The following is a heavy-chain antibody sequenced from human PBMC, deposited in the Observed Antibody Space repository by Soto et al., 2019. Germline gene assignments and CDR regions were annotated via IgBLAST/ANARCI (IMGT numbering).Heavy chain of an antibody. D-gene: IGHD2-21*01. J-gene: IGHJ6*02. CDR2: INGDGTIS. Sequence: VGSLRLSCAASGFTFSSYSMNWVRQAPGKGPEWLSGINGDGTISSYADSVKGRFTISRDNARNTLSLQMNSLRADDTAVYYCARLSGDHSAFFSYGMDAWGQGTTVTVSS. CDR3: ARLSGDHSAFFSYGMDA. CDR1: GFTFSSYS. V-gene: IGHV3-74*01.